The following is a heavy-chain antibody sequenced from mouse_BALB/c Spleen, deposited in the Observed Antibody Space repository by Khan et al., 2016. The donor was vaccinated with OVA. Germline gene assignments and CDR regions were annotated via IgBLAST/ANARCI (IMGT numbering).Heavy chain of an antibody. Sequence: DLVMPGAAVTLSCKASGYTFTSYWINWIKQRPGQGLEWIGRIAPGRGSTSYNDMFKGKATLTVDTSSRSAYIQLSSLSPEASAVYFCAKSNYYASGLYAMDYWGQGTSVTVSS. CDR3: AKSNYYASGLYAMDY. CDR1: GYTFTSYW. V-gene: IGHV1S41*01. D-gene: IGHD1-1*01. J-gene: IGHJ4*01. CDR2: IAPGRGST.